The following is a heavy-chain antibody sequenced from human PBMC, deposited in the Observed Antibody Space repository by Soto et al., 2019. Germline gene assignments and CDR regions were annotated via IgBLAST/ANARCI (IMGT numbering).Heavy chain of an antibody. V-gene: IGHV1-69*06. J-gene: IGHJ4*02. D-gene: IGHD3-22*01. CDR1: GGTFSSYA. Sequence: SVKVSCKASGGTFSSYAISWVRQAPGQGLEWMGGIIPIFGTANYAQKFQGRVTITADKSTSTAYMELSSLRSEDTAVYYCASRSYDSSGYYAVPNPFDYWGQGTLVTVSS. CDR3: ASRSYDSSGYYAVPNPFDY. CDR2: IIPIFGTA.